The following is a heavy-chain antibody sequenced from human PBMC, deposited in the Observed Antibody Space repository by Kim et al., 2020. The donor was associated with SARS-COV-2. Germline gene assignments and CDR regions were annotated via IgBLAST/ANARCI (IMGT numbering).Heavy chain of an antibody. J-gene: IGHJ4*02. CDR2: IYYSGST. D-gene: IGHD3-10*01. Sequence: SETLSLTCTVSGGSISSGGYYWIWIRQHPGKGLEWIGYIYYSGSTFYNPSLKSRVTISVDTSKNQFSLKLSSVTAADTAVYYCARARYYYGSGSYYNVFDYWGQGTLVTVSS. CDR3: ARARYYYGSGSYYNVFDY. V-gene: IGHV4-31*03. CDR1: GGSISSGGYY.